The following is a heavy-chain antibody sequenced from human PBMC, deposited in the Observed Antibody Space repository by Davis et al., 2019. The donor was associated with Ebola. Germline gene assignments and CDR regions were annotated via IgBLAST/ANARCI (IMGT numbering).Heavy chain of an antibody. Sequence: AASVKVSCKASGYTFTSYAINWVRQAPGQGLEWMGWINTNTGNPTYAQGFTGRFVFPLDTSVSTAYLQISSLKAEDTAVYYCARLSPYCTSTSCWEDYWGQGTLVTVSS. V-gene: IGHV7-4-1*02. CDR1: GYTFTSYA. CDR2: INTNTGNP. D-gene: IGHD2-2*01. CDR3: ARLSPYCTSTSCWEDY. J-gene: IGHJ4*02.